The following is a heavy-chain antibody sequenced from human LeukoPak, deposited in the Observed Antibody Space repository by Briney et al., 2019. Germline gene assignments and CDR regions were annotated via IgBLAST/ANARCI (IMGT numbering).Heavy chain of an antibody. Sequence: GGSLRLSCAASGFTFSNYNMNWVRQAPGKGLEWVSYISSSSSTIKYADSVKGRFTISRDNGKSSVYLQMNSLRAEDTAVYYCATLSSGWYYFDYWGQGTLVTVSS. CDR2: ISSSSSTI. CDR1: GFTFSNYN. D-gene: IGHD6-19*01. J-gene: IGHJ4*02. CDR3: ATLSSGWYYFDY. V-gene: IGHV3-48*01.